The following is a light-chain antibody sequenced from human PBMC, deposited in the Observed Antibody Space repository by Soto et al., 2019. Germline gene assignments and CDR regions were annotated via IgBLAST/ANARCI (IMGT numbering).Light chain of an antibody. CDR3: QEYDGLPIT. J-gene: IGKJ5*01. CDR1: QSIRTER. Sequence: EIVLTQSPDTLSLSPGERATLSCRASQSIRTERLAWYQQRAGQAPTLVIFDASSRASGVPERFSGSGSGTDFTLTITRLEPEDFAVYYCQEYDGLPITFGPGTRLEIK. CDR2: DAS. V-gene: IGKV3-20*01.